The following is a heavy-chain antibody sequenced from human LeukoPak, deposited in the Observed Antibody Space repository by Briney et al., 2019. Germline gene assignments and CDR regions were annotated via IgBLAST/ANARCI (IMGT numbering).Heavy chain of an antibody. V-gene: IGHV4-34*01. D-gene: IGHD2-15*01. CDR1: GGSFSGYY. J-gene: IGHJ4*02. Sequence: SETLSLTCAVYGGSFSGYYWSWIRQPPGKGLEWIGEINHSGSTNYNPSLKSQVTISVDTSKNQFSLKLSSVTAADTAVYYCASHYCSGGSCPTGLFDYWGQGTLVTVSS. CDR2: INHSGST. CDR3: ASHYCSGGSCPTGLFDY.